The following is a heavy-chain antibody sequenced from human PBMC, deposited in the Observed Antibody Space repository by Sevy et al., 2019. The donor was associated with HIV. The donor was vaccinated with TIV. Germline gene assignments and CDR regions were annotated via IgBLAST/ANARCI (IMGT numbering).Heavy chain of an antibody. D-gene: IGHD1-1*01. V-gene: IGHV1-46*01. CDR3: ASYTTGSRGDY. Sequence: ASVKVSCKASGYTFTRYYMHWMRQAPGQGLEWMGIIDPSGGGTTYAQKFQGRVSMTRDTSTSTAYMDLTSLRSEDTAVYYCASYTTGSRGDYWGQGSQFTVSS. J-gene: IGHJ4*02. CDR2: IDPSGGGT. CDR1: GYTFTRYY.